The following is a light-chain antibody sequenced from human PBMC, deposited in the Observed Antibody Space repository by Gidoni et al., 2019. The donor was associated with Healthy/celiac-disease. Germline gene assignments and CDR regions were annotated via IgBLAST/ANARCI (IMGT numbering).Light chain of an antibody. J-gene: IGKJ3*01. CDR1: QSISSY. V-gene: IGKV1-39*01. CDR2: AAS. CDR3: QQSYSTPFT. Sequence: DIQMTPSPSSLSASVRDRVTITCRASQSISSYLNWYQQKPGKAPKLLIYAASSWQSGVPSRFSGSGSGTDFTLTISSLQPEDFATYYCQQSYSTPFTFGPGTKVDIK.